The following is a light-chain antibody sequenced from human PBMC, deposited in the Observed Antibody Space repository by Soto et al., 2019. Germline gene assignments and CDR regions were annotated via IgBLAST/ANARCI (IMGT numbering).Light chain of an antibody. Sequence: DIQMTQSPSTLSASVGDSVTITCRASQSISSWLAWYQQKPGTAPKLLIYKASNLESGVPSRFSGSGSGTEFTLTISRLQPDDFATYYCQQYSGPSPWTFGQGTRVEIK. CDR1: QSISSW. V-gene: IGKV1-5*03. CDR2: KAS. CDR3: QQYSGPSPWT. J-gene: IGKJ1*01.